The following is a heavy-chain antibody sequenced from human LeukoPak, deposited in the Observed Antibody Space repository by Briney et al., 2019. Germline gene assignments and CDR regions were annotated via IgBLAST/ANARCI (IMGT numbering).Heavy chain of an antibody. CDR2: ISSSGNTI. J-gene: IGHJ3*02. CDR1: GFTFSSYE. Sequence: GGSLRLSCAASGFTFSSYEMNWVRQAPGKGLEWVSYISSSGNTIYYADSVKGRFTISRDNAKNSLYLQMNSLRAEDTAVYYCARERAFDIWGQGTMVTVSS. CDR3: ARERAFDI. V-gene: IGHV3-48*03.